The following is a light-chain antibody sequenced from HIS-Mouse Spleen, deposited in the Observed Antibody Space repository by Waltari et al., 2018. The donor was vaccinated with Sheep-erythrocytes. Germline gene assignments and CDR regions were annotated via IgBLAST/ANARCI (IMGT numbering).Light chain of an antibody. CDR3: CSYAGSSTPWV. CDR1: SSDVGSYNL. CDR2: EGG. Sequence: GQSITISCTGTSSDVGSYNLVPWYQQHPGKAPKLMIYEGGKRPSGVSNRFSGSKSGNTASLTISGLQAEDEADYYCCSYAGSSTPWVFGGGTKLTVL. V-gene: IGLV2-23*01. J-gene: IGLJ3*02.